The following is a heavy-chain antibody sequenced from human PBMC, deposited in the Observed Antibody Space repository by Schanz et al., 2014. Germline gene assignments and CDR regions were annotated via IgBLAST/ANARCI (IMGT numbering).Heavy chain of an antibody. Sequence: QVQLQESGPGLVKPSETLSLTCTVSGGSISSDSYSWSWIRQPAGKGLEWIGRISTSGSTNYNPSLKSRLTISLDTSKNQLSLKLSSVTAADTAVYYCAGGRGEVATIFHYYYFYYMDVWGKGTTVSVSS. CDR3: AGGRGEVATIFHYYYFYYMDV. V-gene: IGHV4-61*02. CDR1: GGSISSDSYS. D-gene: IGHD5-12*01. CDR2: ISTSGST. J-gene: IGHJ6*03.